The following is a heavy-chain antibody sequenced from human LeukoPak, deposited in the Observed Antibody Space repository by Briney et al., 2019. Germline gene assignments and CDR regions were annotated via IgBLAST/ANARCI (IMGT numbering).Heavy chain of an antibody. V-gene: IGHV3-30*02. CDR1: GFTFSSYG. J-gene: IGHJ4*02. CDR2: IRYDGSNK. D-gene: IGHD5-24*01. CDR3: AKSGYNRFDY. Sequence: RGSLRLSCAASGFTFSSYGMHWVRQAPGKGLEWVAFIRYDGSNKYYADSVKGRFTISRDNSKNTPYLQMNSLRAEDTAVYYCAKSGYNRFDYWGQGTRVTVSS.